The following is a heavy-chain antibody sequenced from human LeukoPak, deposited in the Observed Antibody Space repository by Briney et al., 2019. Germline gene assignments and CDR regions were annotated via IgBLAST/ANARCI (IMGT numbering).Heavy chain of an antibody. J-gene: IGHJ4*02. Sequence: SETLSLTCTVSGGSISSGSYYWSWIRQPAGKGLEWIGRIYTSGSTNYSPSLKSRVTISVDTSKNQFSLKLSSVTAADTAVYYCARGWIQLWSHFDYWGQGTLVTVSS. CDR1: GGSISSGSYY. CDR3: ARGWIQLWSHFDY. V-gene: IGHV4-61*02. D-gene: IGHD5-18*01. CDR2: IYTSGST.